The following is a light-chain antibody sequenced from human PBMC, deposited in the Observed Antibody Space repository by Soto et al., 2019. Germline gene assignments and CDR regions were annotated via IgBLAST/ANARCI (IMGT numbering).Light chain of an antibody. V-gene: IGLV3-21*02. CDR1: NIGTKS. CDR3: QVWDSGSDHPGV. CDR2: DNR. J-gene: IGLJ3*02. Sequence: SYELTQAPSVSVAPGQTATISCGGNNIGTKSVHWYQQRPGQAPVVVVYDNRDRPSGIPDRFSGSNSGNTATLTINRVEPGDEAAYYCQVWDSGSDHPGVFGGGTKLTGL.